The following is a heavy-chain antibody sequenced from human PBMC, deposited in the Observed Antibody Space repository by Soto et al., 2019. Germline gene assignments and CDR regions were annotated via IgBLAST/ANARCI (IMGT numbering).Heavy chain of an antibody. D-gene: IGHD3-3*01. J-gene: IGHJ6*02. CDR1: GGSFSGYY. CDR2: INHSVST. V-gene: IGHV4-34*01. CDR3: AREPYYDFWSGYYSYYYYGMDV. Sequence: QVQLQQWGAGLLKPSETLSLTCAVYGGSFSGYYWSWIRQPPGKGLEWIGEINHSVSTNYNPSLKSRVTISVDTSKNQFSLKLSSVTAADTAVYYCAREPYYDFWSGYYSYYYYGMDVWGQGTTVTVSS.